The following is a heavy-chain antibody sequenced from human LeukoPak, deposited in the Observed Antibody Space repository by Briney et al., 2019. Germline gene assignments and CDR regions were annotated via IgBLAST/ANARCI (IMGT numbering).Heavy chain of an antibody. J-gene: IGHJ4*02. CDR1: GFTVTVNS. D-gene: IGHD3-16*01. Sequence: GGSLRLSCAVSGFTVTVNSMSWVRQAPGKGLEWVSIIYKSGTISYAASVKGRFIISRDSSTTTLSLQMTSLRAEDTAVYYCAADFYTSYHLGYWGQGTLVTVSS. CDR2: IYKSGTI. CDR3: AADFYTSYHLGY. V-gene: IGHV3-66*01.